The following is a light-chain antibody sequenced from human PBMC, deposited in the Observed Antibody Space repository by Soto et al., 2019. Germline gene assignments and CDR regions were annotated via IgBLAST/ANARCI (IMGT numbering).Light chain of an antibody. V-gene: IGKV1-39*01. Sequence: IQMTQSPSSLSASIGDRVTITCRASQTITFYLNWYQQKPGKAPKLLIYYASSLQSGVPSRISGSGSGTDFTLTISSLQPEDFETYYCQQSYTTPTFGQGTKVEIK. J-gene: IGKJ1*01. CDR1: QTITFY. CDR2: YAS. CDR3: QQSYTTPT.